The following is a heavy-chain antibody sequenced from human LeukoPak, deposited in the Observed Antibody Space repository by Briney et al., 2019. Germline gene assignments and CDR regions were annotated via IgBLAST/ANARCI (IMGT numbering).Heavy chain of an antibody. J-gene: IGHJ6*03. CDR3: ARVGREDYDYVWGSENYYYYYMDV. CDR1: GVSISSYY. V-gene: IGHV4-59*01. CDR2: IYYSGRT. Sequence: SETLSLTCTVSGVSISSYYWSWVRQPPGKGLEWVGYIYYSGRTNYNPSRKSRVNISVHTSKNQFSLKLSSVTAADTAVYYCARVGREDYDYVWGSENYYYYYMDVWGKGTTVTISS. D-gene: IGHD3-16*01.